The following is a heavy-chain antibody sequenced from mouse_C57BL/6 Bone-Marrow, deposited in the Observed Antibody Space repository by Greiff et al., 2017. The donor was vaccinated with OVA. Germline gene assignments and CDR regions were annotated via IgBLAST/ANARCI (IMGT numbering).Heavy chain of an antibody. V-gene: IGHV1-81*01. CDR2: IYPRSGNT. Sequence: QVQLQQSGAELARPGASVKLSCKASGYTFTSYGISWVKQRTGQGLEWIGEIYPRSGNTYYNEKFKGKATLTADKSSSTAYMELRSLTSEDSAVYFCARWRWLPPYFDYWGQGTTLTVSS. J-gene: IGHJ2*01. D-gene: IGHD2-3*01. CDR1: GYTFTSYG. CDR3: ARWRWLPPYFDY.